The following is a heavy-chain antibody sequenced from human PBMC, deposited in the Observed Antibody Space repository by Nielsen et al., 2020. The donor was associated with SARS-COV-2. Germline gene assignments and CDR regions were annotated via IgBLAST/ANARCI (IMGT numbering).Heavy chain of an antibody. V-gene: IGHV3-30*18. CDR2: ISYDGSNK. Sequence: GESLKISCAASGFTFSSYGMHWVRQAPGKGLEWVAVISYDGSNKYYADSVKGRFTISRDNSKNTLYLQMNSLRAEDTAVYYCANDRDTAMVMEYWGQGILVTVSS. J-gene: IGHJ4*02. D-gene: IGHD5-18*01. CDR3: ANDRDTAMVMEY. CDR1: GFTFSSYG.